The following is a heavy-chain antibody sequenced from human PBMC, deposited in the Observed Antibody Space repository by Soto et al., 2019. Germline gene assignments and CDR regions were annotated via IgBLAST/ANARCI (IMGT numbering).Heavy chain of an antibody. V-gene: IGHV1-3*01. CDR1: GYTFTAYP. D-gene: IGHD3-10*01. CDR3: AKKDYYAAGVYHFDH. J-gene: IGHJ4*02. Sequence: QVQLVQSGAEVKKPGASVKVSCRASGYTFTAYPLHWVRQAPGQRLEWMGWINAANGDIGYSREFQGRVTITRDTSASTVYMEESSLTSEDTAVYYCAKKDYYAAGVYHFDHWGQGTLVTVSS. CDR2: INAANGDI.